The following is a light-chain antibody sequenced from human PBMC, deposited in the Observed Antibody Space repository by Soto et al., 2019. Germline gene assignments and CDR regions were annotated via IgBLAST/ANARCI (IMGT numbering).Light chain of an antibody. J-gene: IGKJ2*01. V-gene: IGKV3-20*01. CDR2: GSS. Sequence: EVVVTQAPGTLAFSPCERTTLSCRASQSVCNNCFAWYPQKPGQAPRLLIFGSSDRATGIPDRFSGSGSGTDFTLTISRLEPEDFAVYYCQQYGSSYPYTFGQGTKLEIK. CDR1: QSVCNNC. CDR3: QQYGSSYPYT.